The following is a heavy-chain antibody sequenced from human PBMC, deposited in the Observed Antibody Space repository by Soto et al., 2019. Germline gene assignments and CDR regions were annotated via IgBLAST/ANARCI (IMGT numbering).Heavy chain of an antibody. CDR1: GYTFTRYG. CDR3: AKPVQPPYYYYGLDV. CDR2: ISGHNGDT. Sequence: QGQLVQSGAEGKKHGASVKVSCKASGYTFTRYGISWVRKAPGQGLEGMGWISGHNGDTNYAQNLQDRLTMPLDTYTNTAYVEQRSLTSEDTAAYYCAKPVQPPYYYYGLDVWGQGTTGTVSS. V-gene: IGHV1-18*01. J-gene: IGHJ6*02.